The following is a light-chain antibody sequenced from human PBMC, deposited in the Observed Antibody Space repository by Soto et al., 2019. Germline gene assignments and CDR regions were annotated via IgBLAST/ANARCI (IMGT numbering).Light chain of an antibody. CDR3: QQYKNWPPIT. V-gene: IGKV3-15*01. CDR2: DVS. Sequence: EIVLTQSPGTLSLSPGERATLSCSAIQSVSSSYLAWYQQKPGQAPRLLIYDVSTRATGIPARFSGSGSGTEFTLTISSLQSEDFAVYYCQQYKNWPPITFGQGTRLEI. CDR1: QSVSSSY. J-gene: IGKJ5*01.